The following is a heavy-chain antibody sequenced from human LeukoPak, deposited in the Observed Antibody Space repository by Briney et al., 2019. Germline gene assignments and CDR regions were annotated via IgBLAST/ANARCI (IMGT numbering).Heavy chain of an antibody. D-gene: IGHD1-1*01. CDR1: GFTFSSFD. J-gene: IGHJ6*03. Sequence: GGSLRLSCAASGFTFSSFDMHWVRQPTGQGLEWVSTIGTASDTYYPGAVEGRFTLSRDNAKNSLYLQMNSLTAGDTAVYYCARGPPRGKYYYMDVWGKGTTVTVSS. CDR3: ARGPPRGKYYYMDV. V-gene: IGHV3-13*01. CDR2: IGTASDT.